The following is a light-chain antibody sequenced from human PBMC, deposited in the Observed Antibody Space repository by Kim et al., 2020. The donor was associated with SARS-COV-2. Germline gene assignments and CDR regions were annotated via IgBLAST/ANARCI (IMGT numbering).Light chain of an antibody. J-gene: IGLJ2*01. CDR2: TKN. CDR3: AAWDDSLSGVL. CDR1: SSNLGSNY. V-gene: IGLV1-47*01. Sequence: GQRVTISCSGGSSNLGSNYVYWYQHLPRTAPKLLIYTKNQRPSGVPDRFSGSKSGTSASLAISGLRSEDEADYYCAAWDDSLSGVLFGGGTQLTVL.